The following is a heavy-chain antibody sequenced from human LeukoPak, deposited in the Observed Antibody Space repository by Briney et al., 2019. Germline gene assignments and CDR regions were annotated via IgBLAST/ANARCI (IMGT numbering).Heavy chain of an antibody. CDR1: GYTFTSYY. D-gene: IGHD2-2*01. CDR2: INPSGGST. V-gene: IGHV1-46*01. Sequence: ASVKVSCKASGYTFTSYYMHWVRQAPGQGLEWMGIINPSGGSTSYAQKFQGRVTMTRDTSTSTVYMELSSLRSEDTAVYYCARDTEPYIVVVPAAPSWFDPWGQGTLVTVSS. CDR3: ARDTEPYIVVVPAAPSWFDP. J-gene: IGHJ5*02.